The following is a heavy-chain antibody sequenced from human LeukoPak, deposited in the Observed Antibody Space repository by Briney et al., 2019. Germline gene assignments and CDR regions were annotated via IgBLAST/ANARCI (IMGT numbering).Heavy chain of an antibody. CDR3: ARQVLIVGGRYGMDV. D-gene: IGHD3-22*01. CDR1: GYTFNSYG. V-gene: IGHV1-18*01. CDR2: ISPYRGDT. Sequence: ASVKVSCKASGYTFNSYGISWVRQAPGQGLEWMGWISPYRGDTEYAQKIQGRVSMTTDTSTSTAYMELRSLRSDDTAVYYCARQVLIVGGRYGMDVRGQGTTVTVSS. J-gene: IGHJ6*02.